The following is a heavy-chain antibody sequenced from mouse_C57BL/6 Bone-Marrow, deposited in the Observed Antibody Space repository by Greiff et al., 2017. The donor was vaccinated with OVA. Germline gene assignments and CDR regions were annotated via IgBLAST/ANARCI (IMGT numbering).Heavy chain of an antibody. CDR2: IHPNSGST. CDR3: ARSPITTVVATDYFDY. J-gene: IGHJ2*01. CDR1: GYTFTSYW. V-gene: IGHV1-64*01. Sequence: QVQPQQPGAELVKPGASVKLSCKASGYTFTSYWMHWVKQRPGQGLEWIGMIHPNSGSTNYNEKFKSKATLTVDKSSSTAYMQLSSLTSEDSAVYYCARSPITTVVATDYFDYWGQGTTLTVSS. D-gene: IGHD1-1*01.